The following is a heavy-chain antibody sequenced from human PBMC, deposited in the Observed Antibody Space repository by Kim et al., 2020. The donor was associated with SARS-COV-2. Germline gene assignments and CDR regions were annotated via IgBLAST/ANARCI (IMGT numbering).Heavy chain of an antibody. Sequence: SETLSLTCTVSGGSISSSSYYWGWIRQPPGKGLEWIGSIYYSGSTYYNPSHKSRVTISVDTSKNQFSLKLSSVTAADTAVYYCARRNSGSQGNYYLDYWGQGTLVTVS. CDR1: GGSISSSSYY. CDR3: ARRNSGSQGNYYLDY. CDR2: IYYSGST. J-gene: IGHJ4*02. V-gene: IGHV4-39*01. D-gene: IGHD1-26*01.